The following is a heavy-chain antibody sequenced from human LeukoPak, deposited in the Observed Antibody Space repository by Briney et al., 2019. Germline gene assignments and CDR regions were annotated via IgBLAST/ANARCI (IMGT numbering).Heavy chain of an antibody. V-gene: IGHV4-39*07. J-gene: IGHJ6*02. CDR3: ARVVRYSYGEPTTGYGMDV. D-gene: IGHD5-18*01. CDR2: IYYSGYT. CDR1: GGSISSSSHY. Sequence: PSATLSLTCTVSGGSISSSSHYWGWIRQPPGKGLEWIGSIYYSGYTYYNPSPKSRVTISVDTSKNQFSLKPRSVTAADTAVYYCARVVRYSYGEPTTGYGMDVWGQGTTVTVSS.